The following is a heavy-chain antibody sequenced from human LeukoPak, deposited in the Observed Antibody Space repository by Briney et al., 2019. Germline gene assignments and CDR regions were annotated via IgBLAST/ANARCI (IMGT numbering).Heavy chain of an antibody. D-gene: IGHD3-10*01. CDR2: ISGSGGST. CDR3: ARDGSTIDY. V-gene: IGHV3-23*01. Sequence: PGGSLRLSCAASGFTFSDYTMNWVRQPPGKGLEWVSAISGSGGSTYYADSVKGRFTISRDNAKNTLYLQMNSLRAEDTAVYYCARDGSTIDYWGQGTLVTVSS. CDR1: GFTFSDYT. J-gene: IGHJ4*02.